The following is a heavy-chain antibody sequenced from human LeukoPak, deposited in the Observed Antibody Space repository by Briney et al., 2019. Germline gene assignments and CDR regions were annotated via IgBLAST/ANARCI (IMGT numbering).Heavy chain of an antibody. D-gene: IGHD1-26*01. Sequence: GGSLRLSCAASEFTFSRNSMNWVRQAPGKGLEWVSSISSSTSYIYYADSVKGRFTISRDNAKNSLYLQMNSLRAEDTAVYYCARAGGSYYFDYWGQGTLVTVSS. CDR3: ARAGGSYYFDY. CDR2: ISSSTSYI. V-gene: IGHV3-21*01. CDR1: EFTFSRNS. J-gene: IGHJ4*02.